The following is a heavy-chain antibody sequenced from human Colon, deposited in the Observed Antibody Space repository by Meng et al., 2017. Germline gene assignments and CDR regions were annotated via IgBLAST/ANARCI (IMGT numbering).Heavy chain of an antibody. D-gene: IGHD3-10*01. Sequence: GESLKISCATSGFTFRSYLMTWVRQAPGKGLEWVSNINKDGSAKNYADSLKGRFLISRDNTKNSLYLEMSNLRTEDTAVYYCARTAGILDSWGQGTLVTVSS. CDR3: ARTAGILDS. CDR2: INKDGSAK. CDR1: GFTFRSYL. V-gene: IGHV3-7*01. J-gene: IGHJ5*01.